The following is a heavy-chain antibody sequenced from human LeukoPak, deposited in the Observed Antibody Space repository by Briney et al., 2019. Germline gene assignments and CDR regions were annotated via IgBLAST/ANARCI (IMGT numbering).Heavy chain of an antibody. CDR1: GFTFSNYW. V-gene: IGHV3-48*02. CDR3: ARGAYYDSSGYFRKFDL. CDR2: ISSSRTTI. J-gene: IGHJ4*02. D-gene: IGHD3-22*01. Sequence: LTGGSLRLSCAASGFTFSNYWMNWVRQAPGKGLEWISYISSSRTTIYYADSVKGRFAISRDDAKNSLYLQMNSLRDEDTAVYYCARGAYYDSSGYFRKFDLWGQGTLVTVSS.